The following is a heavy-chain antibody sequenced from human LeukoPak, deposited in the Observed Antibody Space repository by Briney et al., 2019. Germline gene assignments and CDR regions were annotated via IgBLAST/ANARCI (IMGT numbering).Heavy chain of an antibody. V-gene: IGHV4-34*01. CDR1: GGSFSGYY. Sequence: QPSETLSLTCAVYGGSFSGYYWSWIRQPPGKGLEWIGEINHSGSTNYNPSLKSRVTISVDTSKNQFSLKLSYVTAADTAVYYCARGTSSGWYSFGFDYWGQGTLVTVSS. J-gene: IGHJ4*02. D-gene: IGHD6-19*01. CDR3: ARGTSSGWYSFGFDY. CDR2: INHSGST.